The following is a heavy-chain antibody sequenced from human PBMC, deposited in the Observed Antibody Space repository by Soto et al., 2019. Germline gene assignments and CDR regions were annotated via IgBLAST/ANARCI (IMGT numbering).Heavy chain of an antibody. CDR3: AHTRGITMVRGVQSDY. D-gene: IGHD3-10*01. CDR1: GFSLSTSGVG. J-gene: IGHJ4*02. Sequence: SGPTLVNPTQTLTLTCTFSGFSLSTSGVGVGWIRQPPGKALEWLALIYWDDDKRYSPSLKSRLTITKDTSKNQVVLTMTNMDPVDTATYYCAHTRGITMVRGVQSDYWGQGTLVTVSS. CDR2: IYWDDDK. V-gene: IGHV2-5*02.